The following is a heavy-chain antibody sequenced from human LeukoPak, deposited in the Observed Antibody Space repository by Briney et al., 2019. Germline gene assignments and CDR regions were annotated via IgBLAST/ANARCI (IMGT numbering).Heavy chain of an antibody. D-gene: IGHD3-22*01. V-gene: IGHV3-21*01. J-gene: IGHJ4*02. Sequence: PGGSLRLSCAGSGFTFNTYNMNWVRQAPGKGLEWVSSISSSSSYIYYADSVKGRFTIFRDNAKNSLYLQMNGLRVEDTAVYYCARLYDGSAYHADHFDYWGQGTLVTVSS. CDR1: GFTFNTYN. CDR2: ISSSSSYI. CDR3: ARLYDGSAYHADHFDY.